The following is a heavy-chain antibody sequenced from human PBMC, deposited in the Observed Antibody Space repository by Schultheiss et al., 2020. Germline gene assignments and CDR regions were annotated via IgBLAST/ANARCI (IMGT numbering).Heavy chain of an antibody. CDR3: AATSSSHHFDY. J-gene: IGHJ4*02. CDR2: IYYSGST. Sequence: SETLSLTCTVSGGSISSYYWSWIRQPPGKGLEWIGYIYYSGSTNYNPSLKSRVIISLGTTRTQFSLQLSSVTAADTAVYYCAATSSSHHFDYLGQVTLVTVSS. V-gene: IGHV4-59*01. CDR1: GGSISSYY. D-gene: IGHD6-13*01.